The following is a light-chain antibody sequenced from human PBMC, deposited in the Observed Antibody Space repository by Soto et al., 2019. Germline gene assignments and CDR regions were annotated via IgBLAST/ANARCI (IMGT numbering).Light chain of an antibody. V-gene: IGKV3-11*01. J-gene: IGKJ4*01. CDR3: QQRSNWPLT. Sequence: EIVLTQSPATLSLSPGEKATLPSGPSQRVTTNLACYQQKPGQAPRLLIYDESNRATGIPARFSGSGSGTDFTLTISSLEPEDFAVYYCQQRSNWPLTFGGGTKVEIK. CDR1: QRVTTN. CDR2: DES.